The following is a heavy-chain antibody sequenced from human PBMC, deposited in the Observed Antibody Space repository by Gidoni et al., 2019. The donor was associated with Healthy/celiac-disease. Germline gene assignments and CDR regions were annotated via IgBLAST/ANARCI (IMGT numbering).Heavy chain of an antibody. CDR2: IIPIFGTA. Sequence: QVQLVQSGAEVKKPGSFSSYAISWVRQAPGQGLEWMGGIIPIFGTANYAQKFQGRVTMTADESTSTAYMELNSLRSEDTAVYYCARDWANDYYGSGTPGYNWFDPWGQGTLVTVSS. D-gene: IGHD3-10*01. CDR1: SSYA. CDR3: ARDWANDYYGSGTPGYNWFDP. J-gene: IGHJ5*02. V-gene: IGHV1-69*01.